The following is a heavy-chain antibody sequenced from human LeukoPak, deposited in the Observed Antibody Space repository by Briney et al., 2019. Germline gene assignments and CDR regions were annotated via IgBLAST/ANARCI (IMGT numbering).Heavy chain of an antibody. CDR3: GRVGRMVKGAFDI. V-gene: IGHV4-30-4*01. CDR1: GGSISSGDYY. J-gene: IGHJ3*02. D-gene: IGHD5-18*01. Sequence: SETLSLTCTVSGGSISSGDYYWSWIRQPPGKGLEWIGYIYYSGSTYYNPSLKSRVTISVDTSKNHFSLKLSSVTAADTAVYYCGRVGRMVKGAFDIWGQGTMVTVSS. CDR2: IYYSGST.